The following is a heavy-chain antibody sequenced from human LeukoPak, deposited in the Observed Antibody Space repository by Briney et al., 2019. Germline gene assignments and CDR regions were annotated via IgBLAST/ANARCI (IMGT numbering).Heavy chain of an antibody. D-gene: IGHD7-27*01. Sequence: GGSLRLSCGASGXTFSSYAMSWVRQAPGKGLEWVSAISGSGGSTYYADSVKGRFTISRDTSKNTLYLQMNSLRVEDTAVYYCAKDRPLNWGYYFDYWGQGTLVTVSS. CDR2: ISGSGGST. V-gene: IGHV3-23*01. J-gene: IGHJ4*02. CDR3: AKDRPLNWGYYFDY. CDR1: GXTFSSYA.